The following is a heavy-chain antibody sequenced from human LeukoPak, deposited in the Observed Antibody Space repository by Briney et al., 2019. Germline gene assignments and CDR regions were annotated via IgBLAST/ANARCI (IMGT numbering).Heavy chain of an antibody. J-gene: IGHJ6*02. CDR1: GVSITTSTHY. CDR3: ARPRIGSYNYYGMDV. Sequence: PSETLSLTCTVSGVSITTSTHYWAWIRQPPGKGLEWIASMFYRGSTYYNASLRSRVTLSVDTSMNQFSLKLSSVTAADTAVYYCARPRIGSYNYYGMDVWGQGTTVTVSS. CDR2: MFYRGST. V-gene: IGHV4-39*01. D-gene: IGHD3-10*01.